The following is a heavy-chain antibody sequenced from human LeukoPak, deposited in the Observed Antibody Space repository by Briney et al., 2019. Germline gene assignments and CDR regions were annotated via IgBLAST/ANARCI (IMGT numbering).Heavy chain of an antibody. V-gene: IGHV3-21*01. Sequence: GGSLRLPCAASGFTFSSYSMNWVRQAPGKGLEWVSSISSSSSYIYYADSVKGRFTISRDNAKNSLYLQMNSLRAEDTAVYYCARRFGELLRYYYYGMDVWGQGTTVTVSS. J-gene: IGHJ6*02. D-gene: IGHD3-10*01. CDR1: GFTFSSYS. CDR2: ISSSSSYI. CDR3: ARRFGELLRYYYYGMDV.